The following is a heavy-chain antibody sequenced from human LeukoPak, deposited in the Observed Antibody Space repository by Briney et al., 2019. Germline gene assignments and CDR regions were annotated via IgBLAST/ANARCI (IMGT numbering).Heavy chain of an antibody. V-gene: IGHV3-23*01. Sequence: GGTLRLSCAASGFTLSSYAMSWVRQAPGKGLEWVSVISGSGVNTYYADSVTGRFTISRDNSKNTLYLQMNSLRAEDTAVYYCAKSFGPVIAAAGTGADWGQGILVTVSS. D-gene: IGHD6-13*01. CDR1: GFTLSSYA. CDR2: ISGSGVNT. CDR3: AKSFGPVIAAAGTGAD. J-gene: IGHJ4*02.